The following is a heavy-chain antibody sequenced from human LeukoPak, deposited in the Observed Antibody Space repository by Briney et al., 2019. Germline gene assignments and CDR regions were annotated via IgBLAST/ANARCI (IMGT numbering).Heavy chain of an antibody. D-gene: IGHD3-22*01. V-gene: IGHV3-23*01. CDR3: AKCVSSGSYFEFDC. Sequence: GGSLRLSCAASGFTFSSYAMSWVRQAPGKGLEWVSAISGSGGSTYYADSVKGRFTISRDNTKNTLYLQMNRLRAEDTSVYYCAKCVSSGSYFEFDCWGQGTLVTVSS. CDR2: ISGSGGST. J-gene: IGHJ4*02. CDR1: GFTFSSYA.